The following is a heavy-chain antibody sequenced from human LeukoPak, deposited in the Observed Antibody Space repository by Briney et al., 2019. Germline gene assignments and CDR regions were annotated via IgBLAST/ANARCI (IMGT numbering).Heavy chain of an antibody. D-gene: IGHD4-23*01. V-gene: IGHV4-59*01. Sequence: SETLSLTCTVSGGSISSYYWSWIRQPPGKGLEWIGYIYYSGSTNYNPSLKSRVTISVDTSKNQFSLKLSSVTAADTAVYYCARDVGPDYGGNSFDYWGQGTLVTVPS. J-gene: IGHJ4*02. CDR3: ARDVGPDYGGNSFDY. CDR1: GGSISSYY. CDR2: IYYSGST.